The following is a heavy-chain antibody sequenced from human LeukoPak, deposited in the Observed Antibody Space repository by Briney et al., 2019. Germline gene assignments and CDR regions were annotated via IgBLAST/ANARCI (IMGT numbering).Heavy chain of an antibody. Sequence: PGGSLRLSCAASGFTFSSYAMSWVRQAPGKGLEWVAVISYDGSNKYYADSVKGRFTISRDNSKNTLYLQMNSLRAEDTAVYYCARDPLWGYRPYYFDYWGQGTLVTVSS. J-gene: IGHJ4*02. CDR3: ARDPLWGYRPYYFDY. CDR2: ISYDGSNK. V-gene: IGHV3-30*04. CDR1: GFTFSSYA. D-gene: IGHD2-21*01.